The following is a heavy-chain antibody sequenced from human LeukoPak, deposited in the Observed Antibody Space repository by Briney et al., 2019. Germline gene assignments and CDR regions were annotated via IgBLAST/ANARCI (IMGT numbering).Heavy chain of an antibody. D-gene: IGHD3-16*02. CDR3: AKPLSRYYYYMDV. J-gene: IGHJ6*03. Sequence: GGSLRLSCAASGFTFSSYGMSWVRQAPGKGLEWVSAISGSGGSTYYADSVKGRFTISRDNSKNTLYLQMNSLRAEDTAVYYCAKPLSRYYYYMDVWGKGTTVTISS. CDR1: GFTFSSYG. CDR2: ISGSGGST. V-gene: IGHV3-23*01.